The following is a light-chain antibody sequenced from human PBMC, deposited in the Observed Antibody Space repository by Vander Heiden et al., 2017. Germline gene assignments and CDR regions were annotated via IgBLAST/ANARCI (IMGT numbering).Light chain of an antibody. J-gene: IGKJ3*01. CDR1: HSVNSKF. CDR3: QQFGNSPLFS. V-gene: IGKV3-20*01. CDR2: DSS. Sequence: EIVLTQSPGTLSLSPGDRATLSCRASHSVNSKFLAWYQQKPGQAPRLLIYDSSTRAAGVPDRFSGSGSGTDFTITISRLEPEDFAVYFCQQFGNSPLFSFGPGTKVEIK.